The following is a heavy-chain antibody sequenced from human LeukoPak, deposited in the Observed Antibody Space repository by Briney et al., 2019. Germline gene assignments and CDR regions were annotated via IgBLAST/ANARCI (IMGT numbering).Heavy chain of an antibody. Sequence: PGGSLRLSCAASGFTFSSYSMNWVPQAPGKGLEWVSSISSSSSYIYYADSVKGRFTVSRDNAKNSLYLQMNSLRAEDTAVYYCARDLTDYGDYPYYGMDVWGQGTTVTVSS. CDR2: ISSSSSYI. V-gene: IGHV3-21*01. D-gene: IGHD4-17*01. CDR3: ARDLTDYGDYPYYGMDV. J-gene: IGHJ6*02. CDR1: GFTFSSYS.